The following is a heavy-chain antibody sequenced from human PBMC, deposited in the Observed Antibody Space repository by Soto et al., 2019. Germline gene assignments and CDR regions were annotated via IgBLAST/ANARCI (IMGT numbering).Heavy chain of an antibody. V-gene: IGHV4-31*03. CDR2: IYYSGST. CDR3: ARGDNSLFDY. J-gene: IGHJ4*02. CDR1: GGSISSGGYY. Sequence: SLTCTVSGGSISSGGYYWSWIRQHPGKGLEWIGYIYYSGSTYYNPSLKSRVTISVDTSKNQFSLKLSSVTAADTAVYYCARGDNSLFDYWGQGTLVTVSS. D-gene: IGHD1-20*01.